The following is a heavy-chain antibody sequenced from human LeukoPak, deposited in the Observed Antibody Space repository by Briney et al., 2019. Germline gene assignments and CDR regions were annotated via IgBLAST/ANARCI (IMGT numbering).Heavy chain of an antibody. CDR2: INQDGSEK. Sequence: PGGSLRLPWAASEITFGGFWWSWFAQAQGKGLQWVANINQDGSEKHYVDSVKGRFTISRDNAENSLYLQMNSLRAEDTAVYYCASGGHLDYWGQGALVTVAS. J-gene: IGHJ4*02. CDR3: ASGGHLDY. D-gene: IGHD3-16*01. V-gene: IGHV3-7*03. CDR1: EITFGGFW.